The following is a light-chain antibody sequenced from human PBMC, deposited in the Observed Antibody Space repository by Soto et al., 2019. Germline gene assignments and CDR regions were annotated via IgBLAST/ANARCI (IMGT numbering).Light chain of an antibody. CDR3: QQYATSPLT. J-gene: IGKJ4*01. CDR2: GAS. CDR1: QSVSSNF. Sequence: EIVLTQSPGTLSLSPGERATLSCRASQSVSSNFLAWYQQKPGQAPRLLIYGASSRATGITDRFSGSGSETDFTLTISRLAPEDFAVYYRQQYATSPLTFGGGTKVEIK. V-gene: IGKV3-20*01.